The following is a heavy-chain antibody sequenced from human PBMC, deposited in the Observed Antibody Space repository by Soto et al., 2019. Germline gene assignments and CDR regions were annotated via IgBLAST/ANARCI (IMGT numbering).Heavy chain of an antibody. V-gene: IGHV3-33*01. D-gene: IGHD1-26*01. CDR3: AREEVPGGTATPLDH. Sequence: QVQLVESGGGVVQPGRSLRLSCAASGFTFSAYGMHWVRQGPGKGLEWVAVIWYDGKNSYYADSVKGRFTISRDTSKNTVYLQMNSLSAEDTAMYYCAREEVPGGTATPLDHWGQGTLVTVSS. CDR2: IWYDGKNS. J-gene: IGHJ4*02. CDR1: GFTFSAYG.